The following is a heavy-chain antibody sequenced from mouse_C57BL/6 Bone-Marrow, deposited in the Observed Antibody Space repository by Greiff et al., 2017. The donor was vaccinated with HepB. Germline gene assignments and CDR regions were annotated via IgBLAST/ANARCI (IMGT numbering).Heavy chain of an antibody. CDR3: ASNGSYEVDY. D-gene: IGHD1-1*02. Sequence: VQLQQPGAELVKPGASVKLSCKASGYTFTSYWMHWVKQRPGQGLEWIGMIHPNSGSTNYNEKFKSKDTLTVDKSSSTAYMQLSSLTSEDSAVYYCASNGSYEVDYWGQGTTLTVSS. CDR1: GYTFTSYW. V-gene: IGHV1-64*01. J-gene: IGHJ2*01. CDR2: IHPNSGST.